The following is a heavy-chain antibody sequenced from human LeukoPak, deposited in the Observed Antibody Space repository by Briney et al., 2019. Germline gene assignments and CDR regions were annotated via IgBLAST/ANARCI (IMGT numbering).Heavy chain of an antibody. CDR2: IYYSGST. V-gene: IGHV4-59*12. Sequence: SETLSLTCTVSGGSISSYYWSWIRQPPGKGLEWIGYIYYSGSTNYNPSLKSRVTISVDTSKNQFSLKVSSVTAADTAVYYCARAGMNGFDYWGQGTLVTVSS. D-gene: IGHD1-20*01. CDR1: GGSISSYY. CDR3: ARAGMNGFDY. J-gene: IGHJ4*02.